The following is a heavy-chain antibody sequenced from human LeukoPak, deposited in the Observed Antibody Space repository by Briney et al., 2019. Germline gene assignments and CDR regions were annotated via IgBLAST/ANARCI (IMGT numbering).Heavy chain of an antibody. CDR3: ARFTVTEYYFDY. D-gene: IGHD4-17*01. CDR1: GGSISSSSYY. J-gene: IGHJ4*02. Sequence: SSETLSLTCTVSGGSISSSSYYWGWIRQPPGKGLEWIGSIYYSGSTYYNPSLKSRVTISVDTSKNQFSLKLSSVTAADTAVYYCARFTVTEYYFDYWGQGTLVTVSS. V-gene: IGHV4-39*07. CDR2: IYYSGST.